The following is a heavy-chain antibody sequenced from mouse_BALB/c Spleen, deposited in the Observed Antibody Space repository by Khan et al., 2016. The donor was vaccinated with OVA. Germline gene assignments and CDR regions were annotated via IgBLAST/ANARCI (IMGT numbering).Heavy chain of an antibody. CDR2: INTSTGEP. J-gene: IGHJ2*01. V-gene: IGHV9-3-1*01. Sequence: QIQLVQSGPELTKPGETVKISCKASGYTFTNYEMNWVKQSPGKGLKWMGWINTSTGEPTYADDFKGRFAFTLEISASTAYLQINSLKNDDTATEFCTRFHVGYWGQGTTLTVSS. CDR1: GYTFTNYE. CDR3: TRFHVGY.